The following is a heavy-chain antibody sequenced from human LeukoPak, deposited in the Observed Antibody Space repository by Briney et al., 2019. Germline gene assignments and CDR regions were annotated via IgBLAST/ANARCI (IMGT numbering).Heavy chain of an antibody. V-gene: IGHV3-21*01. CDR2: ISSSSSYI. J-gene: IGHJ3*02. Sequence: GGSLRLSCAASGFTFSSYSINWVRQAPGKGLEWVSSISSSSSYIYYADSVEGRFTISRDNAKNSLYLQMNSLRAEDTAVYYCARVSIAARGDAFDIWGQGTMVTVSS. CDR3: ARVSIAARGDAFDI. CDR1: GFTFSSYS. D-gene: IGHD6-6*01.